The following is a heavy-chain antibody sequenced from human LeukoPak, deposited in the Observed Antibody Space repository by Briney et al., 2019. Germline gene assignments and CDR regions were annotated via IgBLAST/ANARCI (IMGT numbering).Heavy chain of an antibody. J-gene: IGHJ4*02. CDR2: IRSDGSSK. CDR1: GFIFSAYE. Sequence: GGSLRLSCAVSGFIFSAYEMNWVRQAPGKGLEWVAFIRSDGSSKYYVDSVKGRFTISRDNSKNTLYLQMNSLRVEDTAVYYCAKGDSTSPGGGYWGQGTLVTVSS. V-gene: IGHV3-30*02. D-gene: IGHD3-16*01. CDR3: AKGDSTSPGGGY.